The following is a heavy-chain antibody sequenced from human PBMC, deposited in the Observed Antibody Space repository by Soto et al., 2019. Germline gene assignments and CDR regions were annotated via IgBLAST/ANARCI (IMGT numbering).Heavy chain of an antibody. Sequence: SETLSLTCTVSGGSISSSIYYGGWIRRPPGKGLEWIGSIYYSGSTYYNPSLKSRVTISVDTSKNQFSLKLSSVTAADTAVYYCARLGSIAADDFDYWGQGTLVTVSS. CDR2: IYYSGST. CDR3: ARLGSIAADDFDY. CDR1: GGSISSSIYY. J-gene: IGHJ4*02. V-gene: IGHV4-39*01. D-gene: IGHD6-25*01.